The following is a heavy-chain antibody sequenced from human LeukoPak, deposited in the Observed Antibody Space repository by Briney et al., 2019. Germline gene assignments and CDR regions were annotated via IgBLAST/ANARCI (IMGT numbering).Heavy chain of an antibody. V-gene: IGHV1-18*01. D-gene: IGHD1-7*01. CDR1: VYNFANYG. CDR2: IITYKGKT. J-gene: IGHJ4*02. Sequence: ASVKDSFKASVYNFANYGISWMRQAPGQGLEWMGWIITYKGKTIYAQKLQGRVTMTTDTSTSTAYMELRSLRSDDTAVYYCAGDVEGTSAFDYWGQGTLVTVSS. CDR3: AGDVEGTSAFDY.